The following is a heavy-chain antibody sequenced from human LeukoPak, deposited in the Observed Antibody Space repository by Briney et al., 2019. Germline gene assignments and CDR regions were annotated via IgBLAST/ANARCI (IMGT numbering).Heavy chain of an antibody. Sequence: GGSLRLSCEASGFSFSYYNFNWVRQAPGKGLEWVSSISSSGIDMYYADSLKGRFTISRDNAKNSLYLHMSSLRVEDTAVYYCASDRSHDDAFDLWGQGTMVTVSS. CDR1: GFSFSYYN. CDR2: ISSSGIDM. V-gene: IGHV3-21*01. J-gene: IGHJ3*01. D-gene: IGHD3-16*01. CDR3: ASDRSHDDAFDL.